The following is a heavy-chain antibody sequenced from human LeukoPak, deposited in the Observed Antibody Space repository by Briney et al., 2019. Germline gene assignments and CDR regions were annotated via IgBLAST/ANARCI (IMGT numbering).Heavy chain of an antibody. CDR3: ARGLRETGFDY. V-gene: IGHV3-21*06. Sequence: GGSLRPSCAASGFSSSSHAMNWVRQAPGKGLEWVSFISTNGNYIFYADLVKGRFIISRDNAKNLLSLQMNNLRAEDTAVYFCARGLRETGFDYWGQGTLVTVSS. J-gene: IGHJ4*02. CDR1: GFSSSSHA. D-gene: IGHD1-1*01. CDR2: ISTNGNYI.